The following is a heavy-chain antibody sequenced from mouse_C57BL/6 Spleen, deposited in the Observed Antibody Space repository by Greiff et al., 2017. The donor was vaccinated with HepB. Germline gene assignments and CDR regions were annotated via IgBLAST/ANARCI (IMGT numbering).Heavy chain of an antibody. CDR3: AIGDAMDY. CDR2: IDPSDSYT. D-gene: IGHD3-3*01. CDR1: GYTFTSYW. V-gene: IGHV1-50*01. Sequence: QVQLQQPGAELVKPGASVKLSCKASGYTFTSYWMQWVKQRPGQGLEWIGEIDPSDSYTNYNQKFKGKATLTVDKSSSTAYMQLSSLTSEDSAVYYCAIGDAMDYWGQGTSVTVSS. J-gene: IGHJ4*01.